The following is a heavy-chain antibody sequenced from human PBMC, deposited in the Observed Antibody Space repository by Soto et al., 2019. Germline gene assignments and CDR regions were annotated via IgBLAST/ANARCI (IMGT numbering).Heavy chain of an antibody. Sequence: SVKVSCKASGGTFSSYAISWVRQAPGQGLEWMGGIIPIFGTANYAQKFQGRVTITADKSTSTAYMELSSLRSEDTAVYYCARGALEWSQSVATDPYYYGMDVWGQGTTVTAP. CDR1: GGTFSSYA. V-gene: IGHV1-69*06. CDR2: IIPIFGTA. CDR3: ARGALEWSQSVATDPYYYGMDV. J-gene: IGHJ6*02. D-gene: IGHD3-3*01.